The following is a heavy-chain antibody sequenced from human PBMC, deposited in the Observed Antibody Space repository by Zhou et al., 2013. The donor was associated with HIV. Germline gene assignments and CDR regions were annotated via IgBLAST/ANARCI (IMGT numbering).Heavy chain of an antibody. CDR3: ARHFPGALGLSAPHFDY. Sequence: QVQLQESGPGLVKPSETLSLTCTVSGGSTSSSGYYWGWIRQPPGKGLEWIGSIYYSGSTYYYNPSLKSRVTISVDTSKNQFSLKLSFVTAADTAVYYCARHFPGALGLSAPHFDYWGQGTLVTVSS. V-gene: IGHV4-39*07. D-gene: IGHD3-3*02. CDR1: GGSTSSSGYY. CDR2: IYYSGSTY. J-gene: IGHJ4*02.